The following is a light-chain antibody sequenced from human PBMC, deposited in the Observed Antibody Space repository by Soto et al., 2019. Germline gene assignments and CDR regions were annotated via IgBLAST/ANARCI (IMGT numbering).Light chain of an antibody. CDR3: QLYNSWPS. J-gene: IGKJ1*01. CDR2: GAS. Sequence: EIVLTQSPGTLSLSAGERATLSCRASQSVSSNYLAWYQQKPGQAPRLLIYGASSRATGIPDRFSGSRSGTDFTLTISRLEPEDFAVYYCQLYNSWPSFGQGTKVDIK. CDR1: QSVSSNY. V-gene: IGKV3-20*01.